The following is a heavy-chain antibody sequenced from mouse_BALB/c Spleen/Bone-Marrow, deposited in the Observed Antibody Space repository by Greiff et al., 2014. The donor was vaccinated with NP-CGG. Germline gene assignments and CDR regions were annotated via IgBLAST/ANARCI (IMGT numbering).Heavy chain of an antibody. Sequence: VQLQQSGPELVKPGASVKVSCKASGYAFSSYYMYWVRQSLGKSLEWIGYIDPYNGDTSYNQKFKGKTTLTADKSSNTAYMHLNSVTSEDSAVYYRAREAKYRYYALDNWGQGTSVTVSS. D-gene: IGHD5-1-1*01. CDR3: AREAKYRYYALDN. CDR1: GYAFSSYY. CDR2: IDPYNGDT. J-gene: IGHJ4*01. V-gene: IGHV1S135*01.